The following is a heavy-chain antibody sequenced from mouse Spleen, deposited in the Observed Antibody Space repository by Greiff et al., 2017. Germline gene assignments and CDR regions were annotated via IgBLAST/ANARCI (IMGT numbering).Heavy chain of an antibody. D-gene: IGHD2-12*01. V-gene: IGHV1-75*01. CDR1: GYTFTDYY. Sequence: QVQLQQSGPELVKPGASVKISCKASGYTFTDYYINWVKQRPGQGLEWIGWIFPGSGSTYYNEKFKGKATLTVDKSSSTAYMLLSSLTSEDSAVYFCARGSYYSYDGRVFDYWGQGTTLTVSS. J-gene: IGHJ2*01. CDR3: ARGSYYSYDGRVFDY. CDR2: IFPGSGST.